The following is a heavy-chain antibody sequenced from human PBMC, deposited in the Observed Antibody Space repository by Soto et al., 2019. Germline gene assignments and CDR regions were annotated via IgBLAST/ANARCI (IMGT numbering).Heavy chain of an antibody. V-gene: IGHV5-51*01. D-gene: IGHD2-15*01. CDR2: IYPGDSDT. CDR3: ARQDIVVVVAALFMGAFDI. J-gene: IGHJ3*02. CDR1: GYSFTSYW. Sequence: PGESLKISCKGSGYSFTSYWIGWVRQMPGKGLEWMGIIYPGDSDTRYSPSFQGQVTISADKSISTAYLQWSSLKASDTAMYYCARQDIVVVVAALFMGAFDIWGQGTMVTVSS.